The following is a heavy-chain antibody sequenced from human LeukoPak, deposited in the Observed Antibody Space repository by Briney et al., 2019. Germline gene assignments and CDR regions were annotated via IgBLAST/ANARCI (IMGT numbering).Heavy chain of an antibody. CDR2: INHSGST. V-gene: IGHV4-34*01. J-gene: IGHJ4*02. Sequence: SETLSLTCTVSGGSISSYYWSWIRQPPGKGLEWIGEINHSGSTNYNPSLKSRVTISVDTSKNQFSLKLSSVTAADTAVYYCARRGYSYGFGYWGQGTLVTVSS. CDR1: GGSISSYY. CDR3: ARRGYSYGFGY. D-gene: IGHD5-18*01.